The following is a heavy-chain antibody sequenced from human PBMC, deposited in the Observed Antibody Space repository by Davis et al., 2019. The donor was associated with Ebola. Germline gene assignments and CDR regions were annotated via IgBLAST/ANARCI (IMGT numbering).Heavy chain of an antibody. CDR1: GGSISSGDYY. CDR3: ARQSVYYYYYGMDV. V-gene: IGHV4-30-4*01. Sequence: SETLSLTCTVSGGSISSGDYYWSWIRQPPGKGLEWIGYIYYSGSTYYNPSLKSRVTISVDTSKNQFSLKLSSVTAADTAVYYCARQSVYYYYYGMDVWGQGTTVTVSS. J-gene: IGHJ6*02. CDR2: IYYSGST.